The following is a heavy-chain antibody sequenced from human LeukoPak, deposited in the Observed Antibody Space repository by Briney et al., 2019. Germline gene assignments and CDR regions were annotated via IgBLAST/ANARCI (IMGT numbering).Heavy chain of an antibody. CDR1: GITLNDSN. J-gene: IGHJ4*02. CDR3: ARMITVATPFDY. Sequence: GGSLRLSCTASGITLNDSNMNWVRQAPGKGLEWVSYISSRSSYISYADSVKGRFTISRDNAKNSLYLQMNSLRAEDTAVYYCARMITVATPFDYWGQGTLVTVSS. D-gene: IGHD4-23*01. V-gene: IGHV3-21*01. CDR2: ISSRSSYI.